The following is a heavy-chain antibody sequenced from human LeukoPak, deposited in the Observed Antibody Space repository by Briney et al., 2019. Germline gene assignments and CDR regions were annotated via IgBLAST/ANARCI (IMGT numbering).Heavy chain of an antibody. V-gene: IGHV4-39*07. Sequence: SETLSLTCTVSGGSISSSSYYWGWIRQPPGKGLEWIGSIYYSGSTYYNPSLKSRVTISVDTSKNQFSLKLSSVTAADTAVYYCARSDYCGGDCYVSHWGQGTLVTVSS. CDR2: IYYSGST. J-gene: IGHJ1*01. CDR1: GGSISSSSYY. D-gene: IGHD2-21*01. CDR3: ARSDYCGGDCYVSH.